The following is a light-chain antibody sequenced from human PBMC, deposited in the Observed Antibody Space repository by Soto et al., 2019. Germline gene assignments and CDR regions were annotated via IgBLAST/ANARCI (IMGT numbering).Light chain of an antibody. CDR1: HSISTW. Sequence: QMTQSPSTLSASVGDRVTITCRASHSISTWLAWFQQKPGKAPRLLIYDASSLEDGVPSRFSGGGSGTEFTLPISSLQPDDFATYYCQQYNTYSPATFGQATKVEVK. J-gene: IGKJ1*01. V-gene: IGKV1-5*01. CDR2: DAS. CDR3: QQYNTYSPAT.